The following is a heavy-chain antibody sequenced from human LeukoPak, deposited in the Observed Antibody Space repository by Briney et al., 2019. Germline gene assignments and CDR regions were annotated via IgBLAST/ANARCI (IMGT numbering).Heavy chain of an antibody. CDR3: AKTIDGFWPQFDF. Sequence: PGKSLRLSCAASGFPFSDHNMHWVRRAPGKGLEWVAFVSFGGSDKKYADSVKGRFTISRDNSRNMLYLQMNSLQPEDTAVYYCAKTIDGFWPQFDFWGQGTLVTVSS. V-gene: IGHV3-30*18. D-gene: IGHD5-24*01. J-gene: IGHJ4*02. CDR1: GFPFSDHN. CDR2: VSFGGSDK.